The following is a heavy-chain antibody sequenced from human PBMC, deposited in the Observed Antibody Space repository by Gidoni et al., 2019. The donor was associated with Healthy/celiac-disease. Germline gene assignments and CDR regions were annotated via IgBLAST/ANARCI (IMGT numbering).Heavy chain of an antibody. V-gene: IGHV3-73*02. D-gene: IGHD3-16*01. J-gene: IGHJ3*02. CDR2: IRSKANIYAT. CDR3: TSGGINAFDI. CDR1: GFTFSGSA. Sequence: EVQLVESGGGLVQPGGSLKLSCAASGFTFSGSAMHWVRQASGKGLEWVGRIRSKANIYATAYAASVKGRFTISRDDSKNTAYLQMNSLKTEDTAVYYCTSGGINAFDIWGQGTMVTVSS.